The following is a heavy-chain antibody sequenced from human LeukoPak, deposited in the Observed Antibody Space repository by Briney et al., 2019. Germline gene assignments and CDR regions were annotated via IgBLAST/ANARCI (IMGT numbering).Heavy chain of an antibody. V-gene: IGHV4-39*07. CDR1: GGSISSSSYY. J-gene: IGHJ6*03. CDR2: IYSGGIT. CDR3: ARVRLPPYYYYFYYMDV. Sequence: SETLSLTCTVSGGSISSSSYYWGWIRQPPGKGLEWIGSIYSGGITDYNPSLQSRVSISLDTSKNQFSLKVTSVTAADTAVYYCARVRLPPYYYYFYYMDVWGTGTTVTVSS. D-gene: IGHD5-18*01.